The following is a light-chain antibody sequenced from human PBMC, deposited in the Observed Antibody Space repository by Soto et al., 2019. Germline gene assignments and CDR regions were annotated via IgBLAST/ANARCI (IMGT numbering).Light chain of an antibody. Sequence: QPVLTQPPSASAALGASVKLTCTLSSGRNSYAIAWHQQQPEKGPRYLMKLNSDGSHSKGGGLPDRFSRSSSGAEPYLTISSLQSEDEADYYCQTWSTDIRVFGGGTKVTVL. CDR2: LNSDGSH. CDR1: SGRNSYA. J-gene: IGLJ3*02. CDR3: QTWSTDIRV. V-gene: IGLV4-69*01.